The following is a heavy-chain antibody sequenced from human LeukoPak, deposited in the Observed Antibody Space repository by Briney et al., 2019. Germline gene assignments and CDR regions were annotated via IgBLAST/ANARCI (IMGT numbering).Heavy chain of an antibody. J-gene: IGHJ6*02. V-gene: IGHV1-46*01. CDR2: INPSGGST. D-gene: IGHD5-12*01. CDR3: AREGIVATMDQNRGYYYYGMDV. CDR1: GYTFTSYY. Sequence: ASVKVSCKASGYTFTSYYMHWVRQAPGQGLEWMGIINPSGGSTSYAQKFQGRVTMTRDTSTSTVYMELSSLRSEDTAVYYCAREGIVATMDQNRGYYYYGMDVWGQGTTVTASS.